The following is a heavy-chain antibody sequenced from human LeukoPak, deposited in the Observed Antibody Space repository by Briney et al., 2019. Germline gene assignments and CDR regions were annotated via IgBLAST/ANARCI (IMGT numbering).Heavy chain of an antibody. CDR2: IYYSGGT. D-gene: IGHD6-19*01. Sequence: SEPLSLPCTVSGGSISSSSYYWGWIRQPPGKGLEWIGNIYYSGGTYYNPSLKGRVTISVDTSKNQFSLNLSSVIAADTAVYYCARVKQWGSFDFWGQGTLVTVSS. CDR3: ARVKQWGSFDF. CDR1: GGSISSSSYY. J-gene: IGHJ4*02. V-gene: IGHV4-39*01.